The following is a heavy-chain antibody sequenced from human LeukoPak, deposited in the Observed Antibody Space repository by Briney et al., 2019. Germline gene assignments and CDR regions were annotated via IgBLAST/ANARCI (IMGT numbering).Heavy chain of an antibody. Sequence: SETLSLTCTVSGGSISSYYWSWIRQPPGKGLEWIAYIYDIGSINYNPSLKSRVTISLDTSKNQFSLKLSSVTAADTAVYYCAGHHPRNTVDFWGQGTLVTVSS. V-gene: IGHV4-59*08. CDR3: AGHHPRNTVDF. D-gene: IGHD2-8*02. CDR1: GGSISSYY. J-gene: IGHJ4*02. CDR2: IYDIGSI.